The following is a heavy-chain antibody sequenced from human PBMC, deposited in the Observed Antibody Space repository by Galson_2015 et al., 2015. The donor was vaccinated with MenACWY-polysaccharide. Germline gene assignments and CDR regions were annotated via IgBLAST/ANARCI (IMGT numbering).Heavy chain of an antibody. CDR3: AGGVYCGGGCYSGTDH. CDR1: GGSISRNIYY. CDR2: ILYSGST. Sequence: TLSLTCSVSGGSISRNIYYWTWIRHHPGKGLEWIGYILYSGSTYYNPSLKSRVTMSVDTSKNQFSLSLSSVTAADTAVYYCAGGVYCGGGCYSGTDHWGQGTLVTVSS. J-gene: IGHJ4*02. D-gene: IGHD2-21*02. V-gene: IGHV4-31*03.